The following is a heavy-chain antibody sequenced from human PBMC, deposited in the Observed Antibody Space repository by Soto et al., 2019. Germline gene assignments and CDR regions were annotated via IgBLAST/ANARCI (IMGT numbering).Heavy chain of an antibody. CDR2: IYTSGST. V-gene: IGHV4-4*07. J-gene: IGHJ3*02. Sequence: SETLSLTCTVSGGSISSYYWSWIRQPAGKGLEWIGRIYTSGSTNYNPSLKSRVTMSVDTSKNQFSLKLSSVTAADTAVYYCASYTRYYYDSSAAFDIWGQGTMVT. D-gene: IGHD3-22*01. CDR3: ASYTRYYYDSSAAFDI. CDR1: GGSISSYY.